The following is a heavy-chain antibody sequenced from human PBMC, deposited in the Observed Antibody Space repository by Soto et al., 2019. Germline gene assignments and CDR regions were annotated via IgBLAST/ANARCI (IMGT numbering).Heavy chain of an antibody. CDR3: AKGKANTIFGVDTLFDY. D-gene: IGHD3-3*01. CDR1: VFPLSRYA. J-gene: IGHJ4*02. Sequence: PGGPLRLSCSASVFPLSRYAVSWVRQATGKGLKWVSIISGSGGDTHYADSVEGRFTISRDNSKNTLYLQMTSLRAEDTAVYYCAKGKANTIFGVDTLFDYWGQGTRVTVSS. V-gene: IGHV3-23*01. CDR2: ISGSGGDT.